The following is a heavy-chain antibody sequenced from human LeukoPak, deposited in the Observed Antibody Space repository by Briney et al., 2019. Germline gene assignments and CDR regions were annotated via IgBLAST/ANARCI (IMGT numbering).Heavy chain of an antibody. CDR2: ISAYNGNT. Sequence: GASVKVSCKASGYTFTSYGISWVRQAPGQGLEWMGWISAYNGNTNYAQKLQGRVTMTTDTSTSTAYMELSRLRSDDTAVYYCATLPSGSYATDYWGQGTLVTVSS. V-gene: IGHV1-18*01. CDR1: GYTFTSYG. CDR3: ATLPSGSYATDY. J-gene: IGHJ4*02. D-gene: IGHD1-26*01.